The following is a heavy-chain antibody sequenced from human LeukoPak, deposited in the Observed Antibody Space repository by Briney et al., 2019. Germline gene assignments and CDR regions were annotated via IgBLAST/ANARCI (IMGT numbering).Heavy chain of an antibody. Sequence: PGGSLRLSCAASGFTFSSYEMNWVRQAPGKGLEWVSSISSGSNYIYYADSVKGRFTISRDNAKNSLSLQMNSLRAEDTAVYYCARDIVATITRSGYYGMDVWGQGTTVTVSS. CDR2: ISSGSNYI. V-gene: IGHV3-21*01. CDR3: ARDIVATITRSGYYGMDV. J-gene: IGHJ6*02. CDR1: GFTFSSYE. D-gene: IGHD5-12*01.